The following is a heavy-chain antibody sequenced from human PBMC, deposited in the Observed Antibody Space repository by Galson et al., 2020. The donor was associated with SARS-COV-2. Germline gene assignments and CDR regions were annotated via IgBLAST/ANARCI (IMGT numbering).Heavy chain of an antibody. CDR1: GYDFSGQW. V-gene: IGHV5-51*01. CDR3: ARALLYNGNYYWYFDL. D-gene: IGHD1-26*01. CDR2: IYPGDSDT. J-gene: IGHJ2*01. Sequence: GESLKISCTGSGYDFSGQWIAWVRRMTGKGLEWMGVIYPGDSDTKYRPSFQGQVTISDDKSIRTAYLQWSSLKASDTAIYYCARALLYNGNYYWYFDLWGRGTRVTVSS.